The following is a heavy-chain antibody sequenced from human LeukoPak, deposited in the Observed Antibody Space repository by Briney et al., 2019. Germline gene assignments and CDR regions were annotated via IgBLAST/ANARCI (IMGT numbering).Heavy chain of an antibody. CDR3: ARGTSIVVVPAAIRDLDY. CDR2: INPNSGGT. CDR1: GYTFTGYY. Sequence: GASVKVSCKASGYTFTGYYMRWVRQAPGQGLEWMGWINPNSGGTNYAQKFQGRVTMTRDTSISTAYMELSRLRSDDTAVYYCARGTSIVVVPAAIRDLDYWGQGTLVTVSS. J-gene: IGHJ4*02. V-gene: IGHV1-2*02. D-gene: IGHD2-2*02.